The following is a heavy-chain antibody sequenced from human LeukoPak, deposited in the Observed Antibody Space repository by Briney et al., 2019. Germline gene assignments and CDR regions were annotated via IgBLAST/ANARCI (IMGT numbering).Heavy chain of an antibody. CDR3: LYGSGSSDY. J-gene: IGHJ4*02. CDR1: GGSISSSHW. D-gene: IGHD3-10*01. V-gene: IGHV4-4*02. Sequence: SGTLSLTCGVSGGSISSSHWWSWVRQPPVKGLEWIGEINHSGSTNYNPSLKSRVTISVDTSKNQFSLKLSSVTAADTAVYYCLYGSGSSDYWGQGTLVTVSS. CDR2: INHSGST.